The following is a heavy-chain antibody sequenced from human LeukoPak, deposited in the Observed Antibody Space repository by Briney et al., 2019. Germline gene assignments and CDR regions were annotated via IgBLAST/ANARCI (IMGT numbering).Heavy chain of an antibody. J-gene: IGHJ4*02. CDR2: IWYDGSNK. CDR3: AKDLGGDLTLDY. Sequence: GGSLRLSCAASEFTFSSYGMHWVRQAPGKGLEWVAVIWYDGSNKYYADSVKGRFTISRDNSKNTLYLQMNCVRAEDTAVYYCAKDLGGDLTLDYWGQGTLVTVSS. V-gene: IGHV3-33*06. CDR1: EFTFSSYG. D-gene: IGHD2-21*02.